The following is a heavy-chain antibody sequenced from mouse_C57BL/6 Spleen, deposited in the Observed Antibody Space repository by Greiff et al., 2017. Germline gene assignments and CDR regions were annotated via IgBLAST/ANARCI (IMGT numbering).Heavy chain of an antibody. V-gene: IGHV2-6*03. CDR1: GFSLTSYG. Sequence: VQLQQSGPGLVAPSQSLSITCTVSGFSLTSYGVHWVRQPPGKGLEWLVVIWSDGSTTYNSALKSRLSISKDNSKSQVILKMNSLQTDDTAMYYCARDYGSSYNAMDYWGQGTSVTVSS. J-gene: IGHJ4*01. CDR2: IWSDGST. CDR3: ARDYGSSYNAMDY. D-gene: IGHD1-1*01.